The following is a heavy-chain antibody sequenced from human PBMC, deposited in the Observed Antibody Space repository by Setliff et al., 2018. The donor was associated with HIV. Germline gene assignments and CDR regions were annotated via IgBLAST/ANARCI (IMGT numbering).Heavy chain of an antibody. CDR1: GASFSSGGYY. D-gene: IGHD6-6*01. CDR3: VRMEATRPPRGLDY. CDR2: MSYSGST. V-gene: IGHV4-31*03. J-gene: IGHJ4*02. Sequence: PSETLSLTCNVSGASFSSGGYYWSWIRQHPGKGLEWIGYMSYSGSTFYKSSLKSRVTMSVDTSKNQFSLRLISVTAADTAVYYCVRMEATRPPRGLDYWGPGTLVTVSS.